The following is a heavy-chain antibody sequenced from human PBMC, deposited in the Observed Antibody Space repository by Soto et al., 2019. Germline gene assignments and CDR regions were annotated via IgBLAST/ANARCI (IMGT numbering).Heavy chain of an antibody. Sequence: GDSLKISCKGSGYSFTSYLISWVRQMPGKGLEWMGRIDPSDSYTSYSPSFQGHVTISADKSISTAYLQWSSLKASDTAMYYCARHSLTTYYDFWSGYYTGPDYWGQGTLVTVSS. D-gene: IGHD3-3*01. CDR2: IDPSDSYT. CDR3: ARHSLTTYYDFWSGYYTGPDY. J-gene: IGHJ4*01. CDR1: GYSFTSYL. V-gene: IGHV5-10-1*01.